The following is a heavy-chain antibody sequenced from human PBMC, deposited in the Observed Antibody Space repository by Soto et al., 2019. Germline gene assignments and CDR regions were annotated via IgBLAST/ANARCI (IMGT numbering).Heavy chain of an antibody. CDR2: ISYDGSNK. J-gene: IGHJ6*01. Sequence: QVQLVESGGGVVQPGRSLRLSCAASGFTFSSYGMHWVRQAPGKGLEWVAVISYDGSNKYYADSVKGRFTISRDNSKNTLYLQMNSLRAEDTAVYYCAKDGEYYDSYYGMDVW. V-gene: IGHV3-30*18. CDR1: GFTFSSYG. CDR3: AKDGEYYDSYYGMDV. D-gene: IGHD3-22*01.